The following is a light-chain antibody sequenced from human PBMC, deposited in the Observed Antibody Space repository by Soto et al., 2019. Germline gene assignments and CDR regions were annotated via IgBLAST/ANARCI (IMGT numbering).Light chain of an antibody. Sequence: VLTQSPATLSLSPGERATLSCRASQSVSSSYLAWYQQKPGQAPRLLIYGASSRATGIPERFSGSGSETDFTLTISSLQPEDFATYSCQQSNSITWTFGQGTKVDIK. CDR3: QQSNSITWT. CDR2: GAS. CDR1: QSVSSSY. V-gene: IGKV3-20*02. J-gene: IGKJ1*01.